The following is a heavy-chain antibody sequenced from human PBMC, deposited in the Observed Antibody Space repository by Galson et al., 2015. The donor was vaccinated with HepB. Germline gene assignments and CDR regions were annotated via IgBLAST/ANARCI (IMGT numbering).Heavy chain of an antibody. CDR1: GFTFSNAW. CDR2: IKSKTDGGTT. J-gene: IGHJ3*02. V-gene: IGHV3-15*07. Sequence: SLRLSCAASGFTFSNAWMNWVRQAPGKGLEWVGRIKSKTDGGTTDYAAPVKGRFTISRDDSKNTLYLQMNSLKTEDTAVYYCTTDAVDYDFWNWSLGGGAFDIWGQGTMVTVSS. CDR3: TTDAVDYDFWNWSLGGGAFDI. D-gene: IGHD3-3*01.